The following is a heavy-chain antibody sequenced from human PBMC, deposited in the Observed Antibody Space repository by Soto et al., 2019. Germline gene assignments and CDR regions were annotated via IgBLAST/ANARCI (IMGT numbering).Heavy chain of an antibody. CDR3: ARSPSQFVEWIPSP. J-gene: IGHJ5*02. D-gene: IGHD3-3*01. V-gene: IGHV2-5*02. CDR2: IYWDDNK. CDR1: GFSLSTSEVG. Sequence: ITLEESGPTLVKPTQTLTLTCTFSGFSLSTSEVGVGWIRQPPGKALEWLAVIYWDDNKRYRPSLQSRLTITKDTSKIHVILTMTNMNPVDTATYYCARSPSQFVEWIPSPWGQGILVTVSS.